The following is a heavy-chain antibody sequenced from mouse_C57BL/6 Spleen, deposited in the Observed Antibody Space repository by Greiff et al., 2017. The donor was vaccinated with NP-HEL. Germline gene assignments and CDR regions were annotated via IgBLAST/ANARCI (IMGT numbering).Heavy chain of an antibody. Sequence: QVQLQQSGAELAKPGASVKLSCKASGYTFTSYWMHWVKQRPGQGLEWIGYINPSSGYTKYNQKFKDKATLTADKSSSTAYMQLSSLTYEDSAVYYCASVTTTEDWYFDVWGTGTTVTVSS. J-gene: IGHJ1*03. CDR1: GYTFTSYW. D-gene: IGHD2-12*01. V-gene: IGHV1-7*01. CDR3: ASVTTTEDWYFDV. CDR2: INPSSGYT.